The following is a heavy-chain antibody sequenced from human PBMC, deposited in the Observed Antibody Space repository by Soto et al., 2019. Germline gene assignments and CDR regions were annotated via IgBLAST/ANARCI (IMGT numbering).Heavy chain of an antibody. CDR2: ISGSGGST. Sequence: GESLKISCAASGFTFSSYAMSWVRQAPGKGLEWVSAISGSGGSTYYADSVKGRFTISRDNSKNTLYLQMNSLRAEDTAVYYGAKDLTPPNWGAYYFDYWGQGTLVTVSS. V-gene: IGHV3-23*01. J-gene: IGHJ4*02. CDR3: AKDLTPPNWGAYYFDY. D-gene: IGHD7-27*01. CDR1: GFTFSSYA.